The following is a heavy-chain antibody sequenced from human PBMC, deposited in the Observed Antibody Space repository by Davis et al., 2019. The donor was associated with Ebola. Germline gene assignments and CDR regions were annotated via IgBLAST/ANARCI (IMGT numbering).Heavy chain of an antibody. D-gene: IGHD5-12*01. Sequence: GESLKISCAASGFTFSSYAMSWVRQAPGKGLEWVANIKQDGSEKQYVDSVKGRFTISRDNAKNSLYLQVSSLRAEDTAVYYCAKYIGRALDYWGQGTLVTVSS. CDR3: AKYIGRALDY. J-gene: IGHJ4*02. V-gene: IGHV3-7*01. CDR2: IKQDGSEK. CDR1: GFTFSSYA.